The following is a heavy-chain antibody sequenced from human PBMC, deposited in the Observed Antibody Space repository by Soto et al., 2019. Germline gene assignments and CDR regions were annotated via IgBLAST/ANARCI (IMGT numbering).Heavy chain of an antibody. Sequence: QVQLVESGGGVVQPGKSLRLSCAASGVTFSTYAMHWVRQAPGKGLEWLAGISYDGSNKYYADYVKGRFTISRDNSENTLYLQMNILRAEDTAVYHGARYGSAKLYYWGEGALVTVSS. V-gene: IGHV3-30-3*01. CDR2: ISYDGSNK. D-gene: IGHD6-25*01. CDR3: ARYGSAKLYY. J-gene: IGHJ4*02. CDR1: GVTFSTYA.